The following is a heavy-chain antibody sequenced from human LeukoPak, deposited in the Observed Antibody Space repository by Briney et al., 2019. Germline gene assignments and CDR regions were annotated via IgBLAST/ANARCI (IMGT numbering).Heavy chain of an antibody. CDR2: IYYSGST. D-gene: IGHD2-8*01. Sequence: PSETLSLTCTVSGGSISSYYWSWIRQPPGKGLEWIGSIYYSGSTYYNPSLKSRVTISVDTSKNQFSLKLSSVTAADTAVYYCARRLYYFHYWGQGTLVTVSS. CDR1: GGSISSYY. V-gene: IGHV4-59*05. J-gene: IGHJ1*01. CDR3: ARRLYYFHY.